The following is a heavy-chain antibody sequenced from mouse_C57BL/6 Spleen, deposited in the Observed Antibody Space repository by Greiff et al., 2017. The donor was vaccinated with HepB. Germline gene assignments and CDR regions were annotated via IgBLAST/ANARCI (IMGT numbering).Heavy chain of an antibody. D-gene: IGHD1-1*01. V-gene: IGHV1-81*01. CDR2: IYPRSGNT. CDR1: GYTFTSYG. Sequence: QVQLQQSGAELARPGASVKLSCKASGYTFTSYGISWVKQRTGQGLEWIGEIYPRSGNTYYNEKFKGKATLTADKSSSTAYMELHSLTSEDSAVYFCARSNYYGSSNWYFDVWGTGTTVTVSS. CDR3: ARSNYYGSSNWYFDV. J-gene: IGHJ1*03.